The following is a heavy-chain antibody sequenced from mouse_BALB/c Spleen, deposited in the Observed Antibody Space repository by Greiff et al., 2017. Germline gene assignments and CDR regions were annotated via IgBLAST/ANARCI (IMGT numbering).Heavy chain of an antibody. CDR3: ARASTMITRFDY. V-gene: IGHV5-6-5*01. J-gene: IGHJ2*01. CDR1: GFTFSSYA. CDR2: ISSGGST. D-gene: IGHD2-4*01. Sequence: DVMLVESGGGLVKPGGSLKLSCAASGFTFSSYAMSWVRQTPEKRLEWVASISSGGSTYYPDSVKGRFTISRDNARNILYLQMSSLRSEDTAMYYCARASTMITRFDYWGQGTTLTVSS.